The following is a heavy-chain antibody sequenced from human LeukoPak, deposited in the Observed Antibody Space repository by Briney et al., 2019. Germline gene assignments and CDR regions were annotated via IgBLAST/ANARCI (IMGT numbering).Heavy chain of an antibody. D-gene: IGHD3-22*01. CDR2: INPNSGAT. V-gene: IGHV1-2*02. CDR3: ARGFAPSYYYDSSGYYVVDN. Sequence: GASVKVSCKASGYTFTDYYIHWVRQAPGHGLEWRGWINPNSGATKSAPKFQGRVTMTRDTSTSTVYMELSSLRSEDTAVYYCARGFAPSYYYDSSGYYVVDNWGQGTLVTVSS. J-gene: IGHJ4*02. CDR1: GYTFTDYY.